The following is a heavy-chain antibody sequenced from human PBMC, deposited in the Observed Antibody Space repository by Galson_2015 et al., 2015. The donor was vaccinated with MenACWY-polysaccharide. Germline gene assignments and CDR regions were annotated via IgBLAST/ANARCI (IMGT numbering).Heavy chain of an antibody. Sequence: SLRLSCATSGFTLSSYTMNWVRQAPGKGLEWVYPFGIGGTYISYVDSVKARFTISRDNAKNSLSLQMNSLRAEDTAVYYCARVFLVGAGHYFDYWGQGTLVTVSS. CDR1: GFTLSSYT. V-gene: IGHV3-21*01. CDR2: FGIGGTYI. D-gene: IGHD1-26*01. J-gene: IGHJ4*02. CDR3: ARVFLVGAGHYFDY.